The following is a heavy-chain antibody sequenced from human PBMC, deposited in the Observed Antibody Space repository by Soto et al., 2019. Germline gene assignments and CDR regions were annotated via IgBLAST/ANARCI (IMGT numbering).Heavy chain of an antibody. J-gene: IGHJ3*02. Sequence: GGSLRLSCAASGFTFSSYAMSWVRQAPGKGLEWVSAISGSGGSTYYADSVKGRFTISRDNSKNTLYLQMNSLRTEDAAVDYCAKDLLELRLTDAFDNWGKGTMVTVSS. V-gene: IGHV3-23*01. D-gene: IGHD1-7*01. CDR1: GFTFSSYA. CDR2: ISGSGGST. CDR3: AKDLLELRLTDAFDN.